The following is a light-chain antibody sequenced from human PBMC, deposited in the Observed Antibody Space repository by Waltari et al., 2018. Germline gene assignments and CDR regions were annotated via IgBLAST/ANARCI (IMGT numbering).Light chain of an antibody. V-gene: IGLV1-40*01. CDR3: QSYDTSLNVL. J-gene: IGLJ2*01. CDR1: SSDIGAGFG. Sequence: QSVLTQPPSVSGAPGQRVTISCTGSSSDIGAGFGVHWYQQYPGTAPKLLIWGTNHRPSWVPDRFSGSTSGTSASLAITGLQPDDEADYYCQSYDTSLNVLFGGGTKLTVL. CDR2: GTN.